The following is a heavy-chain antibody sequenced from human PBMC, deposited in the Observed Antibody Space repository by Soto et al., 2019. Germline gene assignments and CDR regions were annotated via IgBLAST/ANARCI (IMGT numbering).Heavy chain of an antibody. J-gene: IGHJ3*02. V-gene: IGHV3-21*01. CDR1: GFTFSSYS. CDR2: ISSSSSYI. D-gene: IGHD3-10*01. CDR3: AGDITMVRGVIITANAFDI. Sequence: EVQLVESGGGLVKPGGSLRLSCAASGFTFSSYSMNWVRHAPGKGLEWVSSISSSSSYIYYAESVKGRFTISRDNAKNSLYMQMNSLRAEDTAVYYCAGDITMVRGVIITANAFDIWGQGTMVTVSS.